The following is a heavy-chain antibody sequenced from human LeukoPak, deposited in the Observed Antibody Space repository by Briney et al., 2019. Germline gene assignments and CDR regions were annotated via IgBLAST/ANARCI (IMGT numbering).Heavy chain of an antibody. CDR3: ARDRRDGYNLLDY. CDR1: GFTFSSFG. CDR2: ISSTGGTA. D-gene: IGHD5-24*01. Sequence: PGGSLRLSCAASGFTFSSFGMSWVRQAPGKGLEWVSAISSTGGTAYYADSVKGRFTISRDNSKNTLYLQMNSLRGEDTAMYYCARDRRDGYNLLDYWGQGTLVTVSS. V-gene: IGHV3-23*01. J-gene: IGHJ4*02.